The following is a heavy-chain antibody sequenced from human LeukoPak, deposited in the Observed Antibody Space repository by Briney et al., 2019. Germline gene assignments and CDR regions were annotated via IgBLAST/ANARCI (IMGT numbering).Heavy chain of an antibody. J-gene: IGHJ4*02. CDR1: GYTFTSYG. V-gene: IGHV1-18*04. CDR2: ISAYNGNT. D-gene: IGHD3-10*01. CDR3: ARSLWFGELLRALLGY. Sequence: ASVKVSCKASGYTFTSYGISWVRQAPGQGLEWMGWISAYNGNTNYAQKLQGRVTMTTDTSTSTVYMELSSLRSEDTAVYYCARSLWFGELLRALLGYWGQGTLVTVSS.